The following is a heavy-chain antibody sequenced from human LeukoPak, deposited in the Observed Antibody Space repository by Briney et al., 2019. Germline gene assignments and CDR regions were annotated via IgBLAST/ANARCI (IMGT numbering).Heavy chain of an antibody. CDR1: GFTFSSCA. V-gene: IGHV3-23*01. D-gene: IGHD3-22*01. J-gene: IGHJ4*02. CDR2: ISTTGGGT. CDR3: AKTVFETSGFYPNFDY. Sequence: GGSLRLSCAASGFTFSSCAMSWVRQAPGKGLEWVSSISTTGGGTYYADSVKGRFTISRGNSKNTLYLHMNSLRAEDAAIYYCAKTVFETSGFYPNFDYWGQGTLVTASS.